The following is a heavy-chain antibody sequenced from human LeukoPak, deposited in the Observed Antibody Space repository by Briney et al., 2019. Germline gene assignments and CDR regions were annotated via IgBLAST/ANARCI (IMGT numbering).Heavy chain of an antibody. J-gene: IGHJ6*03. Sequence: GGSLRLSCAASGFTFSIYGMSWVRQAPGKGLEWVSTISGRRDSTSYADSVKGRFTISRDNSKNTLYLQMNSLRAEDTAVYYCAKDPNFYYCMDVWGKGTTVTISS. CDR1: GFTFSIYG. V-gene: IGHV3-23*01. CDR3: AKDPNFYYCMDV. CDR2: ISGRRDST.